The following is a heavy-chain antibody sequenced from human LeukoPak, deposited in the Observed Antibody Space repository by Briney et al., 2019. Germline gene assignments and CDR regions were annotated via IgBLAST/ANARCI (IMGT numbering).Heavy chain of an antibody. J-gene: IGHJ6*02. D-gene: IGHD3-9*01. CDR3: ARHRHYDILTGYGGHYYYGMDV. CDR2: IYYSGST. Sequence: PSETLSLTCTVSGGSISSYYWSWIRQPPGKGLEWIGYIYYSGSTNYNPSLKSRVTISVGTSKNQFSLKLSSVTAADTAVYYCARHRHYDILTGYGGHYYYGMDVWGQGTTVTVSS. V-gene: IGHV4-59*08. CDR1: GGSISSYY.